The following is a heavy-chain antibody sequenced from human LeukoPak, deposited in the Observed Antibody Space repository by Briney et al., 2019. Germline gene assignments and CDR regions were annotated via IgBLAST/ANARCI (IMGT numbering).Heavy chain of an antibody. J-gene: IGHJ6*02. CDR1: GFIFDNYG. D-gene: IGHD2-15*01. V-gene: IGHV3-30*03. CDR3: ARPTCGNCSRYFYQYGMDV. Sequence: PGGSLRLSCAASGFIFDNYGMHWVRQAPGKGLEWVAVISYDGSNKYYADSVKGRFTVSRDNSKNTLYLQMNSLRAEDTAVYYCARPTCGNCSRYFYQYGMDVWGQGTTVTVSS. CDR2: ISYDGSNK.